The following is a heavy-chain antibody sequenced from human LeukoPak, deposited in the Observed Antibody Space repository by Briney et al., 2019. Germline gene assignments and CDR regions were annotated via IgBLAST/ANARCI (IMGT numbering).Heavy chain of an antibody. V-gene: IGHV4-31*03. CDR3: ARKRGYNPKGGPAFDI. CDR1: GGSISSGGYY. D-gene: IGHD5-24*01. Sequence: PSETLSLTCTVSGGSISSGGYYWSWIRQHPGKGLEWIGYIYYSGSTYYNPSLKSRVTISVDTSKNQFSLKLSSVTAADTAVYYCARKRGYNPKGGPAFDIWGQGTMVTASS. CDR2: IYYSGST. J-gene: IGHJ3*02.